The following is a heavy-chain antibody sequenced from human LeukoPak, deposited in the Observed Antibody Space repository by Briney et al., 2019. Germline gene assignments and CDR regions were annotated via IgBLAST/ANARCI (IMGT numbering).Heavy chain of an antibody. CDR1: GFTFSSYS. CDR3: AREGCTNGVCQTYYYYYMDV. J-gene: IGHJ6*03. D-gene: IGHD2-8*01. CDR2: ISSSSSYI. Sequence: GGSLRLSCAASGFTFSSYSMNWVRQAPGKGLEWVSYISSSSSYIYYADSVKGRFTISRDNAKNSLYLQMNSLRAEDTAVYYCAREGCTNGVCQTYYYYYMDVWGKGTTVTVSS. V-gene: IGHV3-21*01.